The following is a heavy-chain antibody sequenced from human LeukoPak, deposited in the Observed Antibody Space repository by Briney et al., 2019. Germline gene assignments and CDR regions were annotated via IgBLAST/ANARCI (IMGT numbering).Heavy chain of an antibody. V-gene: IGHV3-23*01. CDR3: AKDPGITGTTLEYYFDH. Sequence: GGSLRLSCAASGFTFSSYAMSWVRQAPGKGLEWVSAISGSGGSTYYADSVKGRFTISRDNSRNTLYLQMNSLRAEDTAVYYCAKDPGITGTTLEYYFDHWGQGTLVTVSS. D-gene: IGHD1-14*01. CDR2: ISGSGGST. CDR1: GFTFSSYA. J-gene: IGHJ4*02.